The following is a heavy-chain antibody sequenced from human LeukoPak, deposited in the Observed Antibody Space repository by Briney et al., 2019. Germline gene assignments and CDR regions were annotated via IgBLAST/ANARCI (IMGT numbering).Heavy chain of an antibody. D-gene: IGHD3-10*01. CDR3: AKVGLWFGEFGPLDY. J-gene: IGHJ4*02. CDR2: ISGSGGST. CDR1: GFTFSSYA. Sequence: GGSLRLSCAASGFTFSSYAMSWVRQAPGKGLEWVSAISGSGGSTYYADSVKGRFTISRDNSKNTLYLQMNSLRAEDTAVYYCAKVGLWFGEFGPLDYWGQGTLVTVSS. V-gene: IGHV3-23*01.